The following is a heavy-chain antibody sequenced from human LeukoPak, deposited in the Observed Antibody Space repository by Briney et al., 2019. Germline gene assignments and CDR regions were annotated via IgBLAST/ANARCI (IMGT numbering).Heavy chain of an antibody. D-gene: IGHD4-23*01. V-gene: IGHV4-30-4*01. CDR3: ARDRDYGGTFDY. Sequence: SETLSLTCTVSGGSISSGDYYWSWIRQPPGKGLEWIGYIYYSGSTYYNPSPKSRVTISVDTSKNQFSLKLSSVTAADTAVYYCARDRDYGGTFDYWGQGTLVTVSS. CDR2: IYYSGST. CDR1: GGSISSGDYY. J-gene: IGHJ4*02.